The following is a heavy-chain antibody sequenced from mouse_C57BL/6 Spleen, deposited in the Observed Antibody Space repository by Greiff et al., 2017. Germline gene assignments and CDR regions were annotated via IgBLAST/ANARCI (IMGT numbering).Heavy chain of an antibody. CDR2: IYPGGGYT. V-gene: IGHV1-63*01. Sequence: QVQLQQSGAELVRPGTSVKMSCKASGYTFTNYWIGWAKQRPGHGLEWIGDIYPGGGYTNYNEKFKGKATLTADKSSSTAYMQFSSLTSEDSAIYYGARSLYYGSSYNYAMDYWGQGTSVTVSS. CDR1: GYTFTNYW. CDR3: ARSLYYGSSYNYAMDY. J-gene: IGHJ4*01. D-gene: IGHD1-1*01.